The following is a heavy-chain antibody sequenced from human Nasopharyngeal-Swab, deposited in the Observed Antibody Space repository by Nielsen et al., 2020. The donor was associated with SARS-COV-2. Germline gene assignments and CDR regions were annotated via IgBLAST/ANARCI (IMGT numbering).Heavy chain of an antibody. D-gene: IGHD1-1*01. Sequence: SETLSLTCTVSGGSMNSNNYYWGWIRQPPEKGLEWIGSIYYSGTTYYNPSLKSRVTISIDMSKNQFSLALRSVTAADTAFYYCARSGTTKYGLDVWGQGTTVIVSS. J-gene: IGHJ6*01. CDR1: GGSMNSNNYY. CDR2: IYYSGTT. CDR3: ARSGTTKYGLDV. V-gene: IGHV4-39*07.